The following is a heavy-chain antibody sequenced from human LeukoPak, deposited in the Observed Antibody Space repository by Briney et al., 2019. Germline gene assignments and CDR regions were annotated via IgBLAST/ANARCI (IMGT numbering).Heavy chain of an antibody. D-gene: IGHD6-13*01. CDR2: INTNTGNP. J-gene: IGHJ4*02. V-gene: IGHV7-4-1*02. CDR1: GYTFTSYA. CDR3: ARGFIAGAAAGPTRGDY. Sequence: ASVKVSCKASGYTFTSYAMNWVRQAPGQGLEWMGWINTNTGNPTYAQGFTGRFVFSLDTSVSTAYLQISSLKAGDTAVYYCARGFIAGAAAGPTRGDYWGQRTLVTVSS.